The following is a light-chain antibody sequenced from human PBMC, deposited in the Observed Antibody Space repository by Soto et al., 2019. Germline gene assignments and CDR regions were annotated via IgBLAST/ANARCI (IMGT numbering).Light chain of an antibody. Sequence: QSAPTQPPSASGTPGQRVTISCSGSSSNIGSNYVYWYQQLPGTAPKLLIYRNNQRPSGVPDRFSGSKSGTSASLAISGLRSEDEADYYCAAWDDSLGGVVFGGGTKLTVL. CDR3: AAWDDSLGGVV. V-gene: IGLV1-47*01. CDR2: RNN. CDR1: SSNIGSNY. J-gene: IGLJ2*01.